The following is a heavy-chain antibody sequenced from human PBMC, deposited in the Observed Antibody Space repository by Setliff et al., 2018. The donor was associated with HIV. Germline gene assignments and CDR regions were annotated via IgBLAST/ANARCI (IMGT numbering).Heavy chain of an antibody. D-gene: IGHD3-10*01. V-gene: IGHV5-51*01. J-gene: IGHJ6*03. CDR2: IYPSDSDT. CDR1: GYNFNNYW. CDR3: ARGTDGDYYYYMDV. Sequence: GESLKISCRGFGYNFNNYWIDWVRQMPGKGLEWMGTIYPSDSDTKYNPSFQGHVSISADRSIGTTYLQWSSLRSEDTAVYYCARGTDGDYYYYMDVWGKGTTVTVSS.